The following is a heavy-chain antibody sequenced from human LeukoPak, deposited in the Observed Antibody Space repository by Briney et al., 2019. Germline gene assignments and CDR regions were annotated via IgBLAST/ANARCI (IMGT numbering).Heavy chain of an antibody. CDR1: GFTFSSYA. CDR2: IKQDGSEK. J-gene: IGHJ4*02. D-gene: IGHD4-17*01. CDR3: ASHDYGDYAFDY. Sequence: PGGSLRLSCAASGFTFSSYAMSWVRQAPGKGLEWVANIKQDGSEKYYVDSVKGRFTISRDNTKNSLYLQMNSLRAEDTAVYYCASHDYGDYAFDYWGQGTLVTVSS. V-gene: IGHV3-7*01.